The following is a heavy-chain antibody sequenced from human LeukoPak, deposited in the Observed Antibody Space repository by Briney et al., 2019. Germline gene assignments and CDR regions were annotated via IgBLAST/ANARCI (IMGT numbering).Heavy chain of an antibody. CDR2: IYYSGST. D-gene: IGHD1-26*01. J-gene: IGHJ4*02. Sequence: SETLSLTCTVSGGSLSSYYWSWIRQPPGKGLEWIGYIYYSGSTNYNPSLKSRVTISVDTSKNQFSLKLSSVTAADTAVYYCARVPLIVGATRDYWGQGILVTVSS. V-gene: IGHV4-59*01. CDR3: ARVPLIVGATRDY. CDR1: GGSLSSYY.